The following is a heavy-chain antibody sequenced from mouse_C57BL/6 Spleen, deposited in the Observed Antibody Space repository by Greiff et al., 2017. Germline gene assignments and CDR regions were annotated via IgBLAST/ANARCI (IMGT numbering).Heavy chain of an antibody. CDR3: AREGDGDY. V-gene: IGHV1-52*01. CDR2: IDPSDSEP. CDR1: GYTFTSYW. J-gene: IGHJ2*01. Sequence: QVQLQQPGAELVRPGSSVKLSCKASGYTFTSYWMHWVKQRPIQGLEWIGNIDPSDSEPHYNQKFKDKATLPVDKSSSTSYMHLSSLSSEVSAGYYCAREGDGDYWGQGTTLTVSS. D-gene: IGHD3-3*01.